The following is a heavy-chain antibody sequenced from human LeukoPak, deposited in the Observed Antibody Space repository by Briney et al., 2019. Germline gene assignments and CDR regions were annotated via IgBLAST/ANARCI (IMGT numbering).Heavy chain of an antibody. V-gene: IGHV4-39*01. CDR1: GGSISSSSYY. Sequence: PSETLSLTCTVSGGSISSSSYYWGWIRHPPGKGLEWIGSLYHSDSVYYNTALKSRVSMSVDTSKNQFSLKLSVVTAADTAVYYRARHHDSYYYYYIDVWGSGTTVTVSS. CDR2: LYHSDSV. CDR3: ARHHDSYYYYYIDV. D-gene: IGHD1-1*01. J-gene: IGHJ6*03.